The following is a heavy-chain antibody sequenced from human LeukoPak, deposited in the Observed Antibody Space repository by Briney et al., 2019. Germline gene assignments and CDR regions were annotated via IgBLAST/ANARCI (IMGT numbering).Heavy chain of an antibody. Sequence: GGSLRLSCAASGFTFSTYWMHWVRQAPGKGLVWVSRIKSDGGTNYADSVKGRFTISRDNAKNSLYLQMNSLRAEDTAVYYCARGMGITMIDYWGQGTLVTVSS. CDR1: GFTFSTYW. V-gene: IGHV3-74*01. D-gene: IGHD3-22*01. J-gene: IGHJ4*02. CDR2: IKSDGGT. CDR3: ARGMGITMIDY.